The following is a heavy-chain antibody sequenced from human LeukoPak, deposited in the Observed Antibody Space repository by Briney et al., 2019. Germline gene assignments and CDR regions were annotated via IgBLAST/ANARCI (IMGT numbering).Heavy chain of an antibody. V-gene: IGHV3-21*01. Sequence: GGSLRLPCGASGFIFTNYWMHWVRQAPGKGLEWVSSISSNSGSIYYADSVKGRFTISRDNAKNSLYLHMDSLRAEDTAVYYCARGTMATITFDIWGQGTMVTVSS. CDR1: GFIFTNYW. CDR3: ARGTMATITFDI. J-gene: IGHJ3*02. CDR2: ISSNSGSI. D-gene: IGHD5-24*01.